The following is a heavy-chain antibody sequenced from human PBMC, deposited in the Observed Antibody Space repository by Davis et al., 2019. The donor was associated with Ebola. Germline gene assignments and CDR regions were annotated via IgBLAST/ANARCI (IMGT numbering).Heavy chain of an antibody. CDR3: AKGTYYYDSSGYYDL. D-gene: IGHD3-22*01. J-gene: IGHJ4*02. V-gene: IGHV3-23*01. CDR1: GFTFSSYA. Sequence: GGSLRLSCAASGFTFSSYAMSWVRQAPGKGLEWVSAISGSGGSTYYADSVKGRFTISRDNSKNTLYLQMNSLRAEDTAVYYCAKGTYYYDSSGYYDLWGQGTLVTVSS. CDR2: ISGSGGST.